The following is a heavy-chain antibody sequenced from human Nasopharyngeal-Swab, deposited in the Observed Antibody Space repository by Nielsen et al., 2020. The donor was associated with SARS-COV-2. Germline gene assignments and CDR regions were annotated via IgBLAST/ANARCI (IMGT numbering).Heavy chain of an antibody. J-gene: IGHJ4*02. D-gene: IGHD5-24*01. V-gene: IGHV4-34*01. CDR3: VRGPSYRWGGVMGLGETHRRYYFDY. CDR2: INHSGST. Sequence: WIRQPPGKGLEWIGEINHSGSTNYNPSLKSRVTISVDTSKNQFSLKLSSVTAADTAVYYCVRGPSYRWGGVMGLGETHRRYYFDYWGQGTLVTVSS.